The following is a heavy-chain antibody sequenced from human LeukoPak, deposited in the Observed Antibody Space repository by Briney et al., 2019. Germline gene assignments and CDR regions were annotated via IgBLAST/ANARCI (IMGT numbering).Heavy chain of an antibody. D-gene: IGHD4-17*01. CDR1: GGSFSGYY. J-gene: IGHJ4*02. CDR2: INHSGST. CDR3: ARADYGLKYYFDY. Sequence: SETLSLTCAVYGGSFSGYYWSWIRQPPGKGLEWIGEINHSGSTNYNPSLKSRVTISVDTSKNQFSLKLSSVTAADTAVYYCARADYGLKYYFDYWGQGTLVTVSS. V-gene: IGHV4-34*01.